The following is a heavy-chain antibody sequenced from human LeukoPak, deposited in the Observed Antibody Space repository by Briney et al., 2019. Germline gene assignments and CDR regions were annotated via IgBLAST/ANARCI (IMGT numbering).Heavy chain of an antibody. V-gene: IGHV1-18*04. CDR1: GYTFTSYY. CDR3: ARVVARAAAGTGRNWFDP. CDR2: ISAYNGNT. Sequence: GASVKVSCKASGYTFTSYYMHWVRQAPGQGLEWMGWISAYNGNTNYAQKLQGRVTMTTDTSTSTAYMELRSLRSDDTAVYYCARVVARAAAGTGRNWFDPWGQGTLVTVSS. J-gene: IGHJ5*02. D-gene: IGHD6-13*01.